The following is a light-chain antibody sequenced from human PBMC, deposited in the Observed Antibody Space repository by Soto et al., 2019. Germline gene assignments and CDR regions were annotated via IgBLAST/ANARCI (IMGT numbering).Light chain of an antibody. J-gene: IGLJ3*02. CDR3: GTWDSSLSAWV. V-gene: IGLV1-51*01. CDR1: SSNIGNNY. Sequence: QAVVTQPPSVSAAPGQKVTISCSGSSSNIGNNYVSWYQQLPGTAPKLLIYDNNKRPSGIPDRFSGSKSGTSATLGITGLQTGDEADYYRGTWDSSLSAWVFGGGTKLTVL. CDR2: DNN.